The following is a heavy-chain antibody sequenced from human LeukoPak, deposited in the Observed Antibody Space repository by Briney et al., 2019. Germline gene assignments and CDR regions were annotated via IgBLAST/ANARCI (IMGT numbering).Heavy chain of an antibody. CDR1: GFTFSSYG. Sequence: GGSLRLSCAASGFTFSSYGMPWVRQAPGKGLEWVAVTSYDGSNKYYADSVKGRFTISRDNSKNTLYLQMNSLRAEDTAVYYCAKPNYYDSSGYDGSIDYWGQGTLVTVSS. J-gene: IGHJ4*02. CDR2: TSYDGSNK. D-gene: IGHD3-22*01. V-gene: IGHV3-30*18. CDR3: AKPNYYDSSGYDGSIDY.